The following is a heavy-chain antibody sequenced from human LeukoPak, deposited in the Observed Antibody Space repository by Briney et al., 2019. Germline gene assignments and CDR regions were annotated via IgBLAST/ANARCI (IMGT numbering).Heavy chain of an antibody. D-gene: IGHD2-15*01. CDR2: ISGSGSYK. J-gene: IGHJ4*02. V-gene: IGHV3-23*01. CDR1: GFTFSTYA. Sequence: PGGSLRLSCAASGFTFSTYAMSWVRQAPGKGLEWVSTISGSGSYKYYAQSVKGRFTISRDNSETTVYLQMNGLRAEDTAVYYCAKDESGADCLAVSCLGAFDYWGQGTLVTVSS. CDR3: AKDESGADCLAVSCLGAFDY.